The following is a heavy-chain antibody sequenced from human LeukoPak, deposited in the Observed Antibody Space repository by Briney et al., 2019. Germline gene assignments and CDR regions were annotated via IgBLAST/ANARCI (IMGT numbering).Heavy chain of an antibody. CDR2: ISGSGGST. CDR3: AKGWELVGTGYQLPPYFDY. V-gene: IGHV3-23*01. Sequence: GGSLRLSCAASGFTFSSYATSWVRQAPGKGLEWVSAISGSGGSTYYADSVKGRFTISRDNSKSTLYLQMNSLRAEDTAVYYCAKGWELVGTGYQLPPYFDYWGQGTLVTVSS. D-gene: IGHD2-2*01. J-gene: IGHJ4*02. CDR1: GFTFSSYA.